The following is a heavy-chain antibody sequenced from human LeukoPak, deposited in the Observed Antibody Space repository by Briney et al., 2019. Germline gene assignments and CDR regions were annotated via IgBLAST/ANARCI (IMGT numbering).Heavy chain of an antibody. CDR3: AHRLLDFDWFPPGMVAFDI. D-gene: IGHD3-9*01. CDR1: GFATGTSGGG. CDR2: KDWGDGK. V-gene: IGHV2-5*02. Sequence: GPTLLQAIQTLTLNFTFSGFATGTSGGGGGGIRQPPGKALEWLPLKDWGDGKRYSPSLKSRLTITKHTSNHQVVLTMTNMDPVDTATYYCAHRLLDFDWFPPGMVAFDIWGQGTIVTVSS. J-gene: IGHJ3*02.